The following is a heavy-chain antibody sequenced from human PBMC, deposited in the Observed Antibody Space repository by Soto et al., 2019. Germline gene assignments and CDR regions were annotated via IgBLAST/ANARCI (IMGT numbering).Heavy chain of an antibody. CDR3: AKKSYIRGRNIQIDY. CDR2: ICGSGGST. V-gene: IGHV3-23*01. J-gene: IGHJ4*02. Sequence: EVQLLESGGGLVQPGGSLRLSCAASGFTFSSYAMSWVRQAPGKGLEWVSAICGSGGSTYYADSVKGRFTISRDNSKNTLHLQMNSLRAEDPAVYYCAKKSYIRGRNIQIDYWGQGTLVTVSS. CDR1: GFTFSSYA. D-gene: IGHD1-26*01.